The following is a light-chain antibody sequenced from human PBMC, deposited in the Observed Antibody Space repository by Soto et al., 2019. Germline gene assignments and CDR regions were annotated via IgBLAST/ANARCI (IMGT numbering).Light chain of an antibody. V-gene: IGKV3-11*01. Sequence: EIVLTHSPATLALSPCEGATLSASASESVRHYVAWYQQKPAQAPRLLIYDASNRATGIPARFSGSGSGTDYTLTISSLEAEDFAVYYCQHRDNWSYIFGQGTKVDNK. CDR3: QHRDNWSYI. CDR2: DAS. CDR1: ESVRHY. J-gene: IGKJ2*01.